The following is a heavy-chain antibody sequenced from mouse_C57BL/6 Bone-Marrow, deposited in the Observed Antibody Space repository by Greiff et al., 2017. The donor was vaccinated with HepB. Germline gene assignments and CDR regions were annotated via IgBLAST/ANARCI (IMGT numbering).Heavy chain of an antibody. CDR1: GYTFTDYY. Sequence: EVQLQQSGPELVKPGASVKISCKASGYTFTDYYMNWVKQSHGKSLEWIGDINPNNGGTSYNQKFKGKATLTVDKSSSTAYMELRSLTSEDSAVYYCARSGALWLRRGYAMDYWGQGTSVTVSS. V-gene: IGHV1-26*01. D-gene: IGHD2-2*01. J-gene: IGHJ4*01. CDR2: INPNNGGT. CDR3: ARSGALWLRRGYAMDY.